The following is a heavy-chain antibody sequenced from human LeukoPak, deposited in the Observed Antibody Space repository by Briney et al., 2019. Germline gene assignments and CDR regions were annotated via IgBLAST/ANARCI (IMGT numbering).Heavy chain of an antibody. CDR1: GGSISGYY. CDR3: ARSDGYGLVGI. J-gene: IGHJ3*02. D-gene: IGHD3-10*01. Sequence: SETLSLTCIFSGGSISGYYWGWIRQPPGKGLEWIGSIYYSGSTYYNPSLKSRVTISVDTSKNQFSLTLSSVTAADTAVYYCARSDGYGLVGIWGQGTMVTVSS. V-gene: IGHV4-39*07. CDR2: IYYSGST.